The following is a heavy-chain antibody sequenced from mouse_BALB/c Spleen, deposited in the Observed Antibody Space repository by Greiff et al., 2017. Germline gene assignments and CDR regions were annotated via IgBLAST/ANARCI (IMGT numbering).Heavy chain of an antibody. CDR2: ISYDGSN. J-gene: IGHJ3*01. D-gene: IGHD2-3*01. Sequence: DVQLQESGPGLVKPSQSLSLTCSVTGYSITSGYYWNWIRQFPGNKLEWMGYISYDGSNNYNPSLKNRISITRDTSKNQFFLKLNSVTTEDTATYYCASGGYYVWFAYWGQGTLVTVSA. CDR1: GYSITSGYY. V-gene: IGHV3-6*02. CDR3: ASGGYYVWFAY.